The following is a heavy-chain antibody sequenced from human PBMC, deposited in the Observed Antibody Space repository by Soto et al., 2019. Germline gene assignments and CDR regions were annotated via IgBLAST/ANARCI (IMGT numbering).Heavy chain of an antibody. V-gene: IGHV3-23*01. CDR2: ITGSGTTT. Sequence: EVQVLESGGGLVQPGGSLRLSCAASGFTFSTYAMTWVRQAPGKGLEWVSAITGSGTTTYYADSVKGRFTISRDNSKNTLYLQMNSLRAEDTAVYYCEKDPPGPAYYFDYWGQGAQVIVST. J-gene: IGHJ4*02. CDR1: GFTFSTYA. CDR3: EKDPPGPAYYFDY.